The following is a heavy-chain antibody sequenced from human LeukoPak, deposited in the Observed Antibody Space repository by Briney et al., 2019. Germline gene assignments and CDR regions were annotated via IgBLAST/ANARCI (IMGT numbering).Heavy chain of an antibody. CDR1: GFTFSSYA. D-gene: IGHD3-16*01. J-gene: IGHJ6*03. CDR2: ILDSGYST. V-gene: IGHV3-23*01. CDR3: AKLGGHPLHNYYVGV. Sequence: GGSLRLSCAASGFTFSSYAMSWVRQAPGTGLEWVSGILDSGYSTYYANSVKGRFTISRDSSNNTLYLQMNSLRAEDTAVYYCAKLGGHPLHNYYVGVWGKGTTVAVSS.